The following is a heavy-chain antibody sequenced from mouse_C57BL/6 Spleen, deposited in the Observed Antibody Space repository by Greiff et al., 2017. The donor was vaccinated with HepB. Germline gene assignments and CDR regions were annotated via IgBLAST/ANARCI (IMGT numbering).Heavy chain of an antibody. J-gene: IGHJ4*01. CDR3: ARAHDGYYVGAMDY. CDR1: GFTFSSYA. D-gene: IGHD2-3*01. Sequence: EVQRVESGGGLVKPGGSLKLSCAASGFTFSSYAMSWVRQTPEKRLEWVATISDGGSYTYYPDNVKGRFTISRDNAKINLYLQMSHLKSEDTAMYYCARAHDGYYVGAMDYWGQGTSVTVSS. CDR2: ISDGGSYT. V-gene: IGHV5-4*01.